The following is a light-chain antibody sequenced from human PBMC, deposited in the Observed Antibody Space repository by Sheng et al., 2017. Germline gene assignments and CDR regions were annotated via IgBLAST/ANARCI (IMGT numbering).Light chain of an antibody. CDR2: GAS. CDR3: QQFNNWPWT. V-gene: IGKV3-15*01. Sequence: EIVMTQSPATLSVSPGESATLSCRASQSVVGNLAWYQQKPGQAPRLLIYGASNRATGIPARFSNSGSGTEFTLTISSLQSEDFAVYYCQQFNNWPWTFGQGTKVEIK. J-gene: IGKJ1*01. CDR1: QSVVGN.